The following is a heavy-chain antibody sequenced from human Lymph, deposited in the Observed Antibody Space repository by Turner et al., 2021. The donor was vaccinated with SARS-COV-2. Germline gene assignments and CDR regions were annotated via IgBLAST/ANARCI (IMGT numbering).Heavy chain of an antibody. CDR3: AREGDALAGGMDV. D-gene: IGHD2-15*01. J-gene: IGHJ6*02. CDR2: IGYDESNK. Sequence: QVQLVESGGGVVQPGRSLSLSCAASGFTFSSHGMHWVRQAPGKGLEWVAVIGYDESNKYYADSVKGRFTISRDNSKNTLYLQMNSLRAEDTAVYYCAREGDALAGGMDVWGQGTTVTVSS. CDR1: GFTFSSHG. V-gene: IGHV3-33*01.